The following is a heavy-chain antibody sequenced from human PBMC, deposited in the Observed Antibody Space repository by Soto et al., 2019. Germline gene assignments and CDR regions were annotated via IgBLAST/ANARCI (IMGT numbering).Heavy chain of an antibody. CDR2: ISYDGSNK. CDR1: GFTFSSYG. CDR3: AKDTHYYGMDV. Sequence: AGGSLRLSCAASGFTFSSYGMHWVRQAPGKGLEWVAVISYDGSNKYYADSVKGRFTISRDNSKNTLYLQMNSLRAEDTAVYYCAKDTHYYGMDVWGQGTTVTVSS. V-gene: IGHV3-30*18. J-gene: IGHJ6*02.